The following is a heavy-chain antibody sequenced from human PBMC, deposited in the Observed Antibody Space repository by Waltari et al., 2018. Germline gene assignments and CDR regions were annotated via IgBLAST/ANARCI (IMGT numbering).Heavy chain of an antibody. CDR3: ARDPSILWFGESGSFDY. CDR1: GFTFSSYW. Sequence: EVQLVESGGGLVQPGGSLRLSCAASGFTFSSYWMSWVRQAPGKGLELVANIKQDGSEKYYVASVKGRFTISRDNAKNSLYLQMNSLRAEDTAVYYCARDPSILWFGESGSFDYWGQGTLVTVSS. V-gene: IGHV3-7*01. D-gene: IGHD3-10*01. CDR2: IKQDGSEK. J-gene: IGHJ4*02.